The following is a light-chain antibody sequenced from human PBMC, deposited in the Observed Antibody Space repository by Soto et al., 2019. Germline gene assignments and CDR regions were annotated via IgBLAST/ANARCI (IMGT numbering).Light chain of an antibody. J-gene: IGKJ2*02. CDR2: WAS. V-gene: IGKV4-1*01. Sequence: DIVMTQSPDSLAVSLGERATINCKSSQSVLYSSNNKNYLAGYQQKPGQPPKLLIYWASTRESGVPDRFSGSRSGTDLTLTISSLQAEDVAVYYCQQYYSTPRTFRQGTKLEIK. CDR1: QSVLYSSNNKNY. CDR3: QQYYSTPRT.